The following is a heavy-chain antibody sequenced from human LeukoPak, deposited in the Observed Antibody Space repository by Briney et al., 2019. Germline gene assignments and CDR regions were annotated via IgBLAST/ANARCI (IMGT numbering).Heavy chain of an antibody. D-gene: IGHD4-23*01. CDR1: GYTFTIYA. Sequence: ASVTVSCKASGYTFTIYAMHWVRQAPGQRLEWMGWINAGNGNTKYSQKFQGRVTITRDTSASTAYMELSSLRSEDTAVYYCASNDYGGNSGEDYWGQGTLVTVSS. CDR2: INAGNGNT. CDR3: ASNDYGGNSGEDY. J-gene: IGHJ4*02. V-gene: IGHV1-3*01.